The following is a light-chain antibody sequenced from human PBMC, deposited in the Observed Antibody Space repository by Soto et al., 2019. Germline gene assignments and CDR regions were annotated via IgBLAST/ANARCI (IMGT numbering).Light chain of an antibody. Sequence: EIVLTQSPGTLSLSPGERATLSCRASQSVSSSYLGWYQQKPGQAPRLLIYGTSTRGTGIPDRFSGSGSGTDFTLTISRLDPEDFAVYYCQQYCGATITFGQGTRLEIK. CDR2: GTS. CDR3: QQYCGATIT. CDR1: QSVSSSY. J-gene: IGKJ5*01. V-gene: IGKV3-20*01.